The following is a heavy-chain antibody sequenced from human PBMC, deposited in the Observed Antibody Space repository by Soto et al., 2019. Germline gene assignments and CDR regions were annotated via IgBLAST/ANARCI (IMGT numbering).Heavy chain of an antibody. CDR3: AKGGVWGSYPK. V-gene: IGHV3-23*01. Sequence: EVQLLESGGGLVQPGGSLRLSCAASGFTFSSYAMSWVRQAPGKGLEWVSAISGSGGSTYYADSVKGRFTISRDNSNSTLDLQMNSLRAEDTAVYYCAKGGVWGSYPKWGQGTLVTVSS. CDR2: ISGSGGST. J-gene: IGHJ4*02. D-gene: IGHD3-16*01. CDR1: GFTFSSYA.